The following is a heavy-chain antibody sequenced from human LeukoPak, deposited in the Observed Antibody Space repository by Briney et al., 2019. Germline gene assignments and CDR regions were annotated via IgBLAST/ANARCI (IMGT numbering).Heavy chain of an antibody. CDR3: ATGRSIRYFDY. D-gene: IGHD3-9*01. CDR1: GVSIFSYY. Sequence: PSETLSLTCSVSGVSIFSYYWNWIRQPPGKGLEWIGYVHYSGSTNYNPSLTSRVTISVDTSKSQFSLKLSSATAADTAVYYCATGRSIRYFDYWGQGTLLTVSS. CDR2: VHYSGST. J-gene: IGHJ4*02. V-gene: IGHV4-59*08.